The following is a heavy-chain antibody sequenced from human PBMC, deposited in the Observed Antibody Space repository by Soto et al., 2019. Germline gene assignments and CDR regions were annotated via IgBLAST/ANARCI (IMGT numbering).Heavy chain of an antibody. Sequence: QVQLQESGPGLVKPSETLSLTCTVSGGYISSYYWSWIRQPPGMELEWIEYIYYSGSTNYNPSLKSQVTISLDTFNNQVSLKLSSVTAADTAVYYCSRVKTLGYYRMDVWGQGTTVTVSS. D-gene: IGHD3-16*01. V-gene: IGHV4-59*01. J-gene: IGHJ6*02. CDR1: GGYISSYY. CDR2: IYYSGST. CDR3: SRVKTLGYYRMDV.